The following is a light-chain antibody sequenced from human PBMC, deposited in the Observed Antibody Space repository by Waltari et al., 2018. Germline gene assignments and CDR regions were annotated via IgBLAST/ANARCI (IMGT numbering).Light chain of an antibody. V-gene: IGKV1D-8*02. CDR1: PGISSY. J-gene: IGKJ1*01. Sequence: AIWMTQSPSLLSASTGDRVTISCRMSPGISSYLAWYQQKPGKAPELLIYAASTLQSGVPSRFSGSGSGTDFTLTISCLQSEDFATYYCQQYYSFPGTFGQGTKVEIK. CDR2: AAS. CDR3: QQYYSFPGT.